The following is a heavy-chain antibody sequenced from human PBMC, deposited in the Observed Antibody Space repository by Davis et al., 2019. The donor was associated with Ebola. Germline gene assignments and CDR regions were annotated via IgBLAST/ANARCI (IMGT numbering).Heavy chain of an antibody. CDR1: GFTFSSYT. J-gene: IGHJ3*02. CDR2: IGTRGDPT. Sequence: GESLKISCAASGFTFSSYTMNRVRQAPGKGLEWVSYIGTRGDPTVYADSVKGRFTVSSDDANNSLSLLMNSLRDEDTAIYYCVRDYLFALDIWGQGTMVTVSS. V-gene: IGHV3-48*02. CDR3: VRDYLFALDI.